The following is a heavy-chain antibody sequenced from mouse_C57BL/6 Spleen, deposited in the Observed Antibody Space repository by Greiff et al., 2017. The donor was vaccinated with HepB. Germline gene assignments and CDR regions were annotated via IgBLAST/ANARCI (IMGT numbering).Heavy chain of an antibody. CDR2: INPGSGGT. J-gene: IGHJ2*01. CDR1: GYAFTNYL. CDR3: ARSYEGFDY. Sequence: QVQLQQSGAELVRPGTSVKVSCKASGYAFTNYLIEWVKQRPGQGLEWIGVINPGSGGTNYNEKFKGKATLTADKSSSTAYMQLSSLTSEDSAVYFCARSYEGFDYWGQGTTLTVSS. V-gene: IGHV1-54*01. D-gene: IGHD2-3*01.